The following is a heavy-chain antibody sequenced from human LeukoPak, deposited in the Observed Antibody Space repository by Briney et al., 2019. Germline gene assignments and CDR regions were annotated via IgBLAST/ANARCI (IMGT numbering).Heavy chain of an antibody. CDR3: ARAGGYSYGYD. CDR2: IYRDGST. J-gene: IGHJ4*02. CDR1: GFTVSSNY. V-gene: IGHV3-53*01. D-gene: IGHD5-18*01. Sequence: TGGSLRLSCAASGFTVSSNYMSWIRQAPGKGLEWVSIIYRDGSTYYADSVKGRFTISRGNSENTLYLQMNSLRTEDTAFYYCARAGGYSYGYDWGQGTLVTVSS.